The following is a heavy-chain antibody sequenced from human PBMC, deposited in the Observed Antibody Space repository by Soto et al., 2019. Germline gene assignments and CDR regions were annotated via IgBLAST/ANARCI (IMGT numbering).Heavy chain of an antibody. CDR2: INHSGST. V-gene: IGHV4-34*01. J-gene: IGHJ5*02. D-gene: IGHD2-8*01. CDR1: GGSFSGYY. CDR3: ARVVTVLFDP. Sequence: PSETLSLTCAVYGGSFSGYYWSWIRQPPGKGLEWIGEINHSGSTNYNPSLKSRVTISVDTSKNQFSLKLSSVTAADTAVYYCARVVTVLFDPWGQGTLVTVSS.